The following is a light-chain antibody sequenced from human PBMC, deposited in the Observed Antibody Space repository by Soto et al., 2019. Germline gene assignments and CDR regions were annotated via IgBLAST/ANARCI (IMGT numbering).Light chain of an antibody. Sequence: DIVMTQSPDSLAVSLGERATINCKSIQSGLYSSNNKNYLAWYQQRPGQPPKLLIDCASTRVSGVPDRFSASGSWRYLTFTITGLQADDVAVYYCQQYESSPPTVGKGTKLEVK. CDR3: QQYESSPPT. V-gene: IGKV4-1*01. J-gene: IGKJ2*01. CDR2: CAS. CDR1: QSGLYSSNNKNY.